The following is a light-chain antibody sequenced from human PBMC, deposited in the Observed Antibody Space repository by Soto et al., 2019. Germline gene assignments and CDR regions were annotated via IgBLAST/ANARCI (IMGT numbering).Light chain of an antibody. J-gene: IGKJ2*01. V-gene: IGKV3-20*01. Sequence: EGVLTQSPGTLSLSPGERATLSCRASQSVRSTYLAWYQQKPGQAPRLLIYGATTRATGIPDRFSGSGSGTDFTLTISRLEPEDFAFYYCQLYDNSRPMYTFGQGTKLEIK. CDR1: QSVRSTY. CDR2: GAT. CDR3: QLYDNSRPMYT.